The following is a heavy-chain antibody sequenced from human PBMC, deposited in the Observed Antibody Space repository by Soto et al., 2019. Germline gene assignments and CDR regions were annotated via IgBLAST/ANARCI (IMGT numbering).Heavy chain of an antibody. V-gene: IGHV4-59*01. D-gene: IGHD5-18*01. CDR2: IFYSGST. CDR3: ARERLPGHWFDP. Sequence: QVQLQESGPGLVKPSETLSLTCTVSGGSISTYYWSWIRQPPGEGLEWIGYIFYSGSTNYNPSLKSRVTISVDTSKNQFSVKLSSVTAADTAVYYCARERLPGHWFDPWGQGTLVTVSS. CDR1: GGSISTYY. J-gene: IGHJ5*02.